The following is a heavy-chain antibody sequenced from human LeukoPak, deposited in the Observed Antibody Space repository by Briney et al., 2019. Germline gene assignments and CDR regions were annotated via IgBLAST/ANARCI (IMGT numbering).Heavy chain of an antibody. CDR2: IFGSGGSA. CDR3: AKTTTGYSSGRYPAWPIDY. CDR1: GFTFGSYA. Sequence: AGSLTHSCAASGFTFGSYAMYWVRQAPGKGLEWVSGIFGSGGSAHYADSVKGRFTISRDNSKNKVYLQMDSLRAEDTAIYYCAKTTTGYSSGRYPAWPIDYWGQGTLVTVSS. D-gene: IGHD2-15*01. J-gene: IGHJ4*02. V-gene: IGHV3-23*01.